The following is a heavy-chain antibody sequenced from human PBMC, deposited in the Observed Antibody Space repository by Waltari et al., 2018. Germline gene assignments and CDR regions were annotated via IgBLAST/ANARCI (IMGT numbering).Heavy chain of an antibody. V-gene: IGHV1-69*08. Sequence: QVQMVQSGAEVKKPGSSVKVSCKTSGGTLSDYTINWVRQAPGQGLEWMGRIIPIFGKANYAQKFQGRVTFTADKSTHTAYMEVSGLTSDDTALYYCARDDATTGHLDSWGQGTPVTISS. CDR2: IIPIFGKA. J-gene: IGHJ4*02. CDR1: GGTLSDYT. CDR3: ARDDATTGHLDS. D-gene: IGHD1-1*01.